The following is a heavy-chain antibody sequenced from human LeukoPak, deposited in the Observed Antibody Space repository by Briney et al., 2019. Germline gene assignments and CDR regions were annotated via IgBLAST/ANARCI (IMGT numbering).Heavy chain of an antibody. Sequence: GGSLRLSCAASGFTFSSYSMNWVRQAPGKGLEWVSSISSSSSYIYYADSVKGRFTISRDNAKNSLYLQMNSLRAEDTAVYYCARDGPQAVAGTVFDYWGQGTLVTVSS. V-gene: IGHV3-21*01. CDR1: GFTFSSYS. CDR2: ISSSSSYI. CDR3: ARDGPQAVAGTVFDY. J-gene: IGHJ4*02. D-gene: IGHD6-19*01.